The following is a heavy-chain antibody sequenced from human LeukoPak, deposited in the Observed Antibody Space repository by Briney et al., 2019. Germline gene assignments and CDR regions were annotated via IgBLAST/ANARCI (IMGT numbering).Heavy chain of an antibody. D-gene: IGHD6-6*01. CDR1: GYTFTSYG. CDR3: ARDKSRSSWSTSPVDY. CDR2: ISAYNGNT. Sequence: ASVKVSCKASGYTFTSYGISCVRQAPGQGLEWMGWISAYNGNTNYAQKLQGRVTMTTDTSTSTAYMELRSLRSDDTAVYYCARDKSRSSWSTSPVDYWGQGTLVTVSS. J-gene: IGHJ4*02. V-gene: IGHV1-18*04.